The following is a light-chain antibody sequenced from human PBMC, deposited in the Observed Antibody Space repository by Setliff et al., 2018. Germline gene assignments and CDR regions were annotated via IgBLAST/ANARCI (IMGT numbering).Light chain of an antibody. Sequence: QSVLTQPPSASGTPGQRVTIPCSGSSSNIGTKTVNWYQQLPGVAPKLLIHRDSQRPSGVPDRFSGSKSGTSASLAISGLLSEDEADYYCAAWDDILKAVVFGGGTKATVL. CDR3: AAWDDILKAVV. CDR2: RDS. CDR1: SSNIGTKT. J-gene: IGLJ3*02. V-gene: IGLV1-44*01.